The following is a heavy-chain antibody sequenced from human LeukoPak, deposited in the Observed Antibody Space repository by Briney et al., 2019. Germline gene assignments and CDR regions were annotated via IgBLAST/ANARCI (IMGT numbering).Heavy chain of an antibody. CDR2: IYYSGST. CDR1: GGSISPYY. Sequence: SETLSLTCTVSGGSISPYYWSWIRQPPGKGLEWIGYIYYSGSTNYNPSLKSRVTISVDTSKNQFSLKLSSVTAADTAVYYCARSGYSSGWYEKYLDYWGQGTLVTVSS. J-gene: IGHJ4*02. V-gene: IGHV4-59*08. CDR3: ARSGYSSGWYEKYLDY. D-gene: IGHD6-19*01.